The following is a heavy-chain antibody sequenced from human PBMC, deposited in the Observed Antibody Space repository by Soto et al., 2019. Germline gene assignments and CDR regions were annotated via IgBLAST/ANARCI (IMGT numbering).Heavy chain of an antibody. J-gene: IGHJ1*01. CDR1: GYIFTAYS. D-gene: IGHD2-15*01. CDR2: VNPSGGSA. V-gene: IGHV1-46*01. Sequence: QVQLVQSGAEVKKPGASVKVSCKTSGYIFTAYSMHWVRQAPGQGLEWMGVVNPSGGSAHYAQSFEGRVTLTRDTSTCTSCRELRSLRAEDTAVYYCAREENCRGGTCYYEYFHHLRQCTLVTDSS. CDR3: AREENCRGGTCYYEYFHH.